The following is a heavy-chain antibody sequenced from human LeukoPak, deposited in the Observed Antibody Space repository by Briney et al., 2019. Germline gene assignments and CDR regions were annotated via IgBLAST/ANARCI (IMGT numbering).Heavy chain of an antibody. CDR1: GGTISSYA. J-gene: IGHJ5*02. V-gene: IGHV1-69*05. CDR3: ARGLVVVPAANLRVIWFDP. Sequence: ASVKVSCKASGGTISSYAISWVRQAPGQGLEWMGGIIPIFGTANYAQKFQGRVTITTDESTSTAYMELSSLRSEDTAVYYCARGLVVVPAANLRVIWFDPWGQGTLVTVSS. CDR2: IIPIFGTA. D-gene: IGHD2-2*01.